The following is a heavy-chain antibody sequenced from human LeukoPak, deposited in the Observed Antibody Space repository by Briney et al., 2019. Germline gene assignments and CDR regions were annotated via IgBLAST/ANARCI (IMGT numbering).Heavy chain of an antibody. D-gene: IGHD6-13*01. Sequence: GASLKISCTGSASIITSYWIGWVRQMPGKGLEWMGSIYPGDSNTKYSPYFQGKVTITTDTSISTAYLQWSSLKASDTAMYYCARRRLAAVNDYFVYWDQGTLVTVAS. CDR2: IYPGDSNT. CDR1: ASIITSYW. J-gene: IGHJ4*02. CDR3: ARRRLAAVNDYFVY. V-gene: IGHV5-51*01.